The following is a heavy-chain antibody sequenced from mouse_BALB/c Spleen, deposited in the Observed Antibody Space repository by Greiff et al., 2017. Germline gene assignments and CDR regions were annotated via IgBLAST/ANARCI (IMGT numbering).Heavy chain of an antibody. CDR3: TRGGLNAYYYYFDY. V-gene: IGHV6-6*02. D-gene: IGHD1-1*01. CDR1: GFTFSNYW. Sequence: DVQLVESGGGLVQPGGSMKLSCVASGFTFSNYWMNWVRQSPEKGLEWVAEIRLKSNNYATHYAESVKGRFTISKDDSKSSVYLQMNNLRAEDTGIYYCTRGGLNAYYYYFDYWGQGTTLTVSS. J-gene: IGHJ2*01. CDR2: IRLKSNNYAT.